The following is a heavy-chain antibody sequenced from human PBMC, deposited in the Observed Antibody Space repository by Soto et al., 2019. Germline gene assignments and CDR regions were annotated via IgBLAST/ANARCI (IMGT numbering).Heavy chain of an antibody. J-gene: IGHJ4*02. D-gene: IGHD6-13*01. Sequence: SETLSLTCTVSGGSISSGGYYWSWIRQHPGKGLEWIGYIYYSGSTYYNPSLKSRVTISVDTSKNQFSLKLSSVTAADTAVYYCARDRGAAGTEGEFDYWGQGTLVTVSS. CDR2: IYYSGST. CDR1: GGSISSGGYY. V-gene: IGHV4-31*03. CDR3: ARDRGAAGTEGEFDY.